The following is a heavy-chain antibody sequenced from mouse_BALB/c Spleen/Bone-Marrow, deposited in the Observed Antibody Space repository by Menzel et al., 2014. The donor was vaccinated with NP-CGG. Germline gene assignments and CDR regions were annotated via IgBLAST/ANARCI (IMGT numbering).Heavy chain of an antibody. V-gene: IGHV1S81*02. D-gene: IGHD1-1*01. CDR2: INPSNGGT. Sequence: QVQLQQSGAELVKPGASVKLSCKASGYTFTTYWMHWVRLRPGQGFEWIGEINPSNGGTKTNEKFKRKATLTVDKSSSTAYMQLSSLTSEDSAVYYCTRGGNFITTVVVDFDCWGQGTTLTVSS. CDR1: GYTFTTYW. J-gene: IGHJ2*01. CDR3: TRGGNFITTVVVDFDC.